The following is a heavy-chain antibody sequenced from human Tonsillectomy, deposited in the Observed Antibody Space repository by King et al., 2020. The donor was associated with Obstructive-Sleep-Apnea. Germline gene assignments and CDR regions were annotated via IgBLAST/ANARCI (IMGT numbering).Heavy chain of an antibody. CDR2: INPSGGST. D-gene: IGHD3-22*01. V-gene: IGHV1-46*01. CDR1: GYTFTSYY. Sequence: VQLVESGAEVKKPGASVKVSCKASGYTFTSYYMHWVRQAPGQGLEWMGIINPSGGSTSYAQKFQGRVTMTRDTSTSTAYMELSSLRSEDTAVYYCARDDYYDSSGYRDYFDYWGQGTLVTVSS. J-gene: IGHJ4*02. CDR3: ARDDYYDSSGYRDYFDY.